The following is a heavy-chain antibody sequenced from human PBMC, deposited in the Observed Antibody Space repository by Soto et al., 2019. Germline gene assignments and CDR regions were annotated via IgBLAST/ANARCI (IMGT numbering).Heavy chain of an antibody. CDR3: ARDLMVVAATRPAPDYYYYYLDV. CDR1: SGSISSSNW. CDR2: IYHSGST. Sequence: SETLSLTCAVSSGSISSSNWWRWGRQPPGKGLEWSGEIYHSGSTNYNPSLKSRVTISVDKTKNQFSLKLSSVTAADTAVYYCARDLMVVAATRPAPDYYYYYLDVWGKGTTVTVSS. V-gene: IGHV4-4*02. J-gene: IGHJ6*03. D-gene: IGHD2-15*01.